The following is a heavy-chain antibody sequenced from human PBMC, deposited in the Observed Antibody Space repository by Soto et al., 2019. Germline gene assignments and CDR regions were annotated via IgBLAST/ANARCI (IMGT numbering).Heavy chain of an antibody. V-gene: IGHV4-39*02. J-gene: IGHJ4*02. CDR3: ARDKITGLFDY. D-gene: IGHD2-8*02. CDR2: ISYSGTT. Sequence: SETLSLTCTVSGGSISSSPYYWGWIRQPPGKGLEWIGSISYSGTTYYNPSLQSRVTISVDTSKTHFSLKLSSVTAADTAVYHCARDKITGLFDYWGQGTLVTVSS. CDR1: GGSISSSPYY.